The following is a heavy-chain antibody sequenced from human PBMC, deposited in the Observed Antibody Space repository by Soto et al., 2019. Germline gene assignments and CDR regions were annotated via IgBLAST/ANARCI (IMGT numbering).Heavy chain of an antibody. CDR3: ARDANRGFSSSWFMDY. CDR2: VYNDGSNK. D-gene: IGHD6-13*01. Sequence: QVQLVESGGGVVQSGSSLRLSCAGSGFSFSSYGMHWVRQAPGKGLEWVAIVYNDGSNKYYGDSVKGRFTISRDNSRSSVFLQMNSLRDEDTAVYYWARDANRGFSSSWFMDYWGQGTRVTVSS. J-gene: IGHJ4*02. V-gene: IGHV3-33*01. CDR1: GFSFSSYG.